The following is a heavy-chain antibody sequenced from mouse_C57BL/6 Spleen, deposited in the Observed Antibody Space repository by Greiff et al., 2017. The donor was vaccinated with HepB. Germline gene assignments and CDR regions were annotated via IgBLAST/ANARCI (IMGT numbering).Heavy chain of an antibody. Sequence: EVKLVESEGGLVQPGSSMKLSCTASGFTFSDYYMAWVRQVPEKGLEWVANINYDGSSTYYLDSLKSRFIISRDNAKNILYLQMSSLKSEDTATYYCARGEGYGYFDYWGQGTTLTVSS. CDR1: GFTFSDYY. J-gene: IGHJ2*01. CDR3: ARGEGYGYFDY. CDR2: INYDGSST. D-gene: IGHD2-2*01. V-gene: IGHV5-16*01.